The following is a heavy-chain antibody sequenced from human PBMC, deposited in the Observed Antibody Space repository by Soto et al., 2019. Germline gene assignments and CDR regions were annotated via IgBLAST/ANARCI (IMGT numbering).Heavy chain of an antibody. Sequence: PSETLSLTCTVSGGSISSYYWSWIRQPPGKGLEWIGYIYYSGSTNYNPSLKSRVTISVDTSKNQFSLKLSSVTAADTAVYYCARLSGEGLAARPGPYYYYGMDVWGQGTTVTAP. CDR3: ARLSGEGLAARPGPYYYYGMDV. D-gene: IGHD6-6*01. CDR1: GGSISSYY. V-gene: IGHV4-59*01. J-gene: IGHJ6*02. CDR2: IYYSGST.